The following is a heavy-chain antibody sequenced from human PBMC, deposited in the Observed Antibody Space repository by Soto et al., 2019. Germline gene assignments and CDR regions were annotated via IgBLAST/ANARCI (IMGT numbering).Heavy chain of an antibody. Sequence: QVQLVQSGAEVKKPGSSVKVSCKASGGTFSSYAISWVRQAPGHGLEWMGGIIPIFGTANYAQKFQGRVTITADESTSPAYMELSSLRSEDTAVYYCARVHVGDYGDYAGADYWGQGTLVTGSS. V-gene: IGHV1-69*01. CDR1: GGTFSSYA. J-gene: IGHJ4*02. D-gene: IGHD4-17*01. CDR2: IIPIFGTA. CDR3: ARVHVGDYGDYAGADY.